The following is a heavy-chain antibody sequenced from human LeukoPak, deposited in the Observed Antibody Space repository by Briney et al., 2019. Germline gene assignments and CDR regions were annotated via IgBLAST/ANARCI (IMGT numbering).Heavy chain of an antibody. CDR1: GSSISSSSYY. CDR2: IYYSGST. V-gene: IGHV4-39*07. J-gene: IGHJ4*02. CDR3: AREGEDYYGSP. D-gene: IGHD3-10*01. Sequence: TPSETLSLTCTVSGSSISSSSYYWGWIRQPPGKGLEWIGSIYYSGSTYYNPSLKSRVTISVDTSKNQFSLKLSSVTAADTAVYYCAREGEDYYGSPWGQGTLVTVSS.